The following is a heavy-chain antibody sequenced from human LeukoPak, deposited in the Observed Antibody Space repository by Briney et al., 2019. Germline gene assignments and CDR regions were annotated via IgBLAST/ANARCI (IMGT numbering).Heavy chain of an antibody. D-gene: IGHD2-2*02. CDR2: IYTSGST. CDR1: GGSVSSSRYY. CDR3: AVVVPATIGFDAFDI. V-gene: IGHV4-39*07. Sequence: SETLSLTCPVSGGSVSSSRYYWGWIRQPPGKGLEWIGSIYTSGSTNYNPSLKSRVTISVDTSKNQFSLKLSSVTAADTAVYYCAVVVPATIGFDAFDIWGQGTMVTVSS. J-gene: IGHJ3*02.